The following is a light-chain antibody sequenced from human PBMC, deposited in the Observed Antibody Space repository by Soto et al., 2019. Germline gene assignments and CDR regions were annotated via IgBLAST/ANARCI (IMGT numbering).Light chain of an antibody. CDR3: QVWDNSSDHVV. CDR2: YDS. CDR1: NIGSKS. V-gene: IGLV3-21*04. J-gene: IGLJ2*01. Sequence: SYVLTQPPSVSVAPGKTALITCGGNNIGSKSVHWYQQRPGQAPVLVISYDSDRPSGIPERFSGSKSGNTATLTISRVEAGDEADYYCQVWDNSSDHVVFGGGTKVTVL.